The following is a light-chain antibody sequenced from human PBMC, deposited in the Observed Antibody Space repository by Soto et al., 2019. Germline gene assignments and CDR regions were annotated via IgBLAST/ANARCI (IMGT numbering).Light chain of an antibody. CDR1: SSDVGGYNY. V-gene: IGLV2-14*01. CDR3: NSYTTSNTRQIV. CDR2: DVS. Sequence: QAVLTQPASVSGSPGQSITISCTGTSSDVGGYNYVSWYQQHPGKAPKFMIYDVSNRPSGVSTRFSGSKSGNTASLTISGLHAEDEADYYCNSYTTSNTRQIVFGTGTKLTVL. J-gene: IGLJ1*01.